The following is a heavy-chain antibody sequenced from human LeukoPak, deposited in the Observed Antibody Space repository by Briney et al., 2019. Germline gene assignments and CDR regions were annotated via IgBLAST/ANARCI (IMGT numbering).Heavy chain of an antibody. CDR2: IYSGGST. V-gene: IGHV3-53*01. D-gene: IGHD6-6*01. CDR1: GFTVSSNY. CDR3: ARDLSSSSGY. J-gene: IGHJ4*02. Sequence: GGSLRLSCAASGFTVSSNYMSWVRQAPGKGLEWVSVIYSGGSTYYADSVKGRFIISRDNSKNTLYLQMNSLRAEDTAVYYCARDLSSSSGYWGQGTLVTVSS.